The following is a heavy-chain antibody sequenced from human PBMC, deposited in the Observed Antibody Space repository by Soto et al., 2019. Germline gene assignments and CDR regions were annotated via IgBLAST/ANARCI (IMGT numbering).Heavy chain of an antibody. CDR1: GRSFSGYY. J-gene: IGHJ3*02. CDR2: INHSGST. D-gene: IGHD6-19*01. CDR3: ARVTVAGRRAFDI. Sequence: SETLSLTCAVYGRSFSGYYWSWIRQPPGKGLEWIGEINHSGSTNYNPSLKSRVTISVDTSKNQFSLKLSSVTAADTAVYYCARVTVAGRRAFDIWGQGTMVTVSS. V-gene: IGHV4-34*01.